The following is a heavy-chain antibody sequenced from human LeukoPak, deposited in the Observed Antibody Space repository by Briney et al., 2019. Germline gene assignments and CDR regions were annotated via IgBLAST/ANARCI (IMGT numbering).Heavy chain of an antibody. CDR2: IYYTGST. D-gene: IGHD5-12*01. V-gene: IGHV4-59*01. Sequence: SETLSLTCTVSGGSISPYYWSWIRQPPGKGLEWIGYIYYTGSTNYNPSLKSRVTISVDTSKNQFSLKLSSVTAADTAVYYCARDRGDGYDYFWDYWGQGTLVTVSS. CDR3: ARDRGDGYDYFWDY. CDR1: GGSISPYY. J-gene: IGHJ4*02.